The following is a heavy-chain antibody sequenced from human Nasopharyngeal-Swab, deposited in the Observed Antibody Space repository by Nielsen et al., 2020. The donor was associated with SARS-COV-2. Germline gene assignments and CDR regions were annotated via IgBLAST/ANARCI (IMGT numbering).Heavy chain of an antibody. J-gene: IGHJ4*02. CDR3: ARGRLGDLSLYVWYRPNFDY. CDR2: INHSGST. V-gene: IGHV4-39*07. CDR1: GGSISSSSYY. Sequence: SETLSLTCSVSGGSISSSSYYWGWIRQPPGKGLEWIGQINHSGSTNYNPSLKSRVTISVDTSKNQFSLRLSSVTAADTAVYYCARGRLGDLSLYVWYRPNFDYWGQGTLVTVSS. D-gene: IGHD3-16*02.